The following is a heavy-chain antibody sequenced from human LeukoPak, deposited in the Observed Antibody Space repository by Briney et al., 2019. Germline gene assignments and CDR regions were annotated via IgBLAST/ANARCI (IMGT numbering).Heavy chain of an antibody. V-gene: IGHV4-59*01. CDR1: GGSISSYY. J-gene: IGHJ4*02. CDR2: IYYSGST. CDR3: ARDGSSMAKRITIFGVVIPEYYFDY. Sequence: SETLSLTCTVSGGSISSYYWSWIRQPPGKGLEWIGYIYYSGSTNYNPSLKSRVTISVDTSKNQFSLKLSSVTAADTAVYYCARDGSSMAKRITIFGVVIPEYYFDYWGQGTLVTVSS. D-gene: IGHD3-3*01.